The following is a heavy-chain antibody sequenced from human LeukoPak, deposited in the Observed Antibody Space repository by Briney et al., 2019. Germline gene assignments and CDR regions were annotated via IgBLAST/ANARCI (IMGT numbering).Heavy chain of an antibody. CDR1: GFTFRNYE. D-gene: IGHD6-25*01. V-gene: IGHV3-48*03. J-gene: IGHJ4*02. CDR2: ISNSGANI. Sequence: GGSLRLSCAASGFTFRNYEMNWVRQAPGKGLEGVSYISNSGANIFYADSVKGRFTVSRDNAKNSLFLQMNSLRPEDTAVYYCARDAHSGDGWGQGTLVTVSS. CDR3: ARDAHSGDG.